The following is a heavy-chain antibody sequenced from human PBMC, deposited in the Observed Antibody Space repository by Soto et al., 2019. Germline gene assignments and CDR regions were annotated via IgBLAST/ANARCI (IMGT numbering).Heavy chain of an antibody. V-gene: IGHV4-38-2*02. CDR3: AREDSRTLDP. D-gene: IGHD6-13*01. J-gene: IGHJ5*02. CDR2: IYHSGSD. Sequence: SETLSLTCAVSGYSISSGYYWGWIRQPPDKGLEWIGGIYHSGSDYYNPSLKSRVIISVDTSKNQFSLKLSSVTAADTAVYYCAREDSRTLDPWGQVTLVTVSS. CDR1: GYSISSGYY.